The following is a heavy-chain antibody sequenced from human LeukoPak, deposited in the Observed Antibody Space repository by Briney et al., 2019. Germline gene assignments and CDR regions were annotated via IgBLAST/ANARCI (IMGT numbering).Heavy chain of an antibody. CDR1: GYTFDENH. Sequence: ASVKVSCKASGYTFDENHIHWVRQAPGQGPEWMGWINPKSGATDSAQQFQGRLTMTRDTSIGTAPMDLSGLRLDDTGIYYCARAGGESTGHYDSLHFWGQGTMVTVSS. D-gene: IGHD2-21*01. CDR2: INPKSGAT. J-gene: IGHJ3*01. CDR3: ARAGGESTGHYDSLHF. V-gene: IGHV1-2*02.